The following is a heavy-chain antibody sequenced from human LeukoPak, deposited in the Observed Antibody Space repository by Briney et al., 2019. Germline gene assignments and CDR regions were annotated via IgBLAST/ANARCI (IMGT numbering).Heavy chain of an antibody. CDR3: ARVGTVLDGGY. Sequence: SETLSLTCTVSGGSITSYHWSWIRQPPGKGLDWIGYIYYSGNTNYNPSLMSRVIISVDSSKNQFSLKLRSVTAADTAVYYCARVGTVLDGGYWGQGTLVTVSS. CDR2: IYYSGNT. V-gene: IGHV4-59*01. CDR1: GGSITSYH. J-gene: IGHJ4*02. D-gene: IGHD1-7*01.